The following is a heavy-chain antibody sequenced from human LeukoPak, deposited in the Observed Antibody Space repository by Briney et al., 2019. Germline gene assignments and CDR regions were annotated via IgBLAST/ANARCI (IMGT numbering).Heavy chain of an antibody. CDR3: ARLVAGTVDY. CDR1: GGSISSSSYY. D-gene: IGHD6-19*01. Sequence: SETLSLTCTVSGGSISSSSYYWGWIRQPPGKGLEWIGSIYYSGSTYYNPSLKSRATISVDTSKNQFSLKLSSVTAADTAVYYCARLVAGTVDYWGQGTLVTVSS. V-gene: IGHV4-39*01. CDR2: IYYSGST. J-gene: IGHJ4*02.